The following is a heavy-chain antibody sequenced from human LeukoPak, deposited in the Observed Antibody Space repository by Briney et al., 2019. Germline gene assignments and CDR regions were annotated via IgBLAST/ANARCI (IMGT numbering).Heavy chain of an antibody. D-gene: IGHD3-16*01. CDR2: IKQDGSER. V-gene: IGHV3-7*01. CDR3: ARMGSYGPYYYHYMDV. Sequence: GGSLRLSCAASGFMFSSSWMSWVRQAPGKGLDWVANIKQDGSERNYVDSLKGRFTISRDNAKNSLYLQMNSLRVEDTAVYYCARMGSYGPYYYHYMDVWGKGTTVTVSS. J-gene: IGHJ6*03. CDR1: GFMFSSSW.